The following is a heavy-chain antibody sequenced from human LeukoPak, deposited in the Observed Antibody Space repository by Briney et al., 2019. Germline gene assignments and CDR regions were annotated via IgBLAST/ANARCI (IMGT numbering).Heavy chain of an antibody. J-gene: IGHJ4*02. CDR2: ISANNGNT. CDR3: ARDLRGYNYGYSLDF. D-gene: IGHD5-18*01. V-gene: IGHV1-18*01. CDR1: GYTFTSYG. Sequence: ASVKVSCKASGYTFTSYGISWVRQAPGQGHEWMGWISANNGNTHYAHKLQDRVTITTDTSTTTAYMELRSLRSDDTAAYYCARDLRGYNYGYSLDFWGQGTLVTVSS.